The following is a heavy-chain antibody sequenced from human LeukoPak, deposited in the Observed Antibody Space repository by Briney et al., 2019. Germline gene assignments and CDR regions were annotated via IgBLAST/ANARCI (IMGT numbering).Heavy chain of an antibody. D-gene: IGHD1-1*01. J-gene: IGHJ4*02. CDR1: GDSISSGGNY. CDR2: IYYIGST. CDR3: ARRVGKYPTYYFDY. V-gene: IGHV4-31*03. Sequence: SQTLTLTCTVSGDSISSGGNYWSWIRQHPGKGLEWIGYIYYIGSTNNNPSLKSRITLSVDTSKNQFSLRLSSVTAADTAVYYCARRVGKYPTYYFDYWGQGTLVTVSS.